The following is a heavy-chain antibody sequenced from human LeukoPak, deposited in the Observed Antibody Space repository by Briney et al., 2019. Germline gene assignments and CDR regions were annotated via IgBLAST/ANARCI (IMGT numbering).Heavy chain of an antibody. Sequence: SENLSLTGAVYGGSFSGYYWGWIRQPPGKGLEWIGEINHSGSTNYNPSLKSRVTISVDTSKNQFSLKLSSVTAADTAVYYCARGYFDWLWGFDIWGQGTTVTVSS. CDR3: ARGYFDWLWGFDI. CDR1: GGSFSGYY. V-gene: IGHV4-34*01. CDR2: INHSGST. J-gene: IGHJ3*02. D-gene: IGHD3-9*01.